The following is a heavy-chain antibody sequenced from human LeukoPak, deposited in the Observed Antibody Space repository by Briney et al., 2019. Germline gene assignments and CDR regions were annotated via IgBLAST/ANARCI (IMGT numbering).Heavy chain of an antibody. CDR3: AKEMASGSYVDY. D-gene: IGHD1-26*01. J-gene: IGHJ4*02. Sequence: GGSLRLSCSASGFTFSSYTMSWVRQAPGKGLEWVSGISGSGGSTYYADSVNGRFTISRDNSKNTLYLQMNSLRAEDTAVYYCAKEMASGSYVDYWGQGTLVTVSS. CDR1: GFTFSSYT. V-gene: IGHV3-23*01. CDR2: ISGSGGST.